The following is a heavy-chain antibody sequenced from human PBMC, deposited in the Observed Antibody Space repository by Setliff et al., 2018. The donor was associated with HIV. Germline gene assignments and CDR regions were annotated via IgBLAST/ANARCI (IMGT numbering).Heavy chain of an antibody. Sequence: SVKVSCKTSGDTFRTDAISWVRQAPGQGLEWMGGIIPLFGIGNDEQAQKFKGRVTFTADKSTSTVYMELSSLRSEDTAVYYCARCGAGEWHLYMDVWGKGTAVTVSS. CDR2: IIPLFGIG. CDR3: ARCGAGEWHLYMDV. V-gene: IGHV1-69*10. J-gene: IGHJ6*03. D-gene: IGHD3-16*01. CDR1: GDTFRTDA.